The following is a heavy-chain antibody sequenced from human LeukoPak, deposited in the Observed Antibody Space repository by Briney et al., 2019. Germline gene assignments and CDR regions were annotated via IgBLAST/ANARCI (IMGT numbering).Heavy chain of an antibody. CDR2: IYYSGST. D-gene: IGHD2-2*01. J-gene: IGHJ3*01. Sequence: SETLSLTCTVSGGSISSSSYYWGWIRQPPGKGLEWIGSIYYSGSTYYNPSLKSRVTISVDTSKNQFSLKLSSVTAADTAVYYCARDHGDYAVGHDTFDVWGQGTKVTVSS. V-gene: IGHV4-39*07. CDR3: ARDHGDYAVGHDTFDV. CDR1: GGSISSSSYY.